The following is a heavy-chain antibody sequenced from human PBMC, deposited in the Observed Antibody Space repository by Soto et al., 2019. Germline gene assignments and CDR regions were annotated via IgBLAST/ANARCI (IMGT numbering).Heavy chain of an antibody. J-gene: IGHJ4*02. CDR1: GGSVSSGNVY. V-gene: IGHV4-30-4*01. CDR2: IYFNGKA. CDR3: AHDSHGGSTFFDM. D-gene: IGHD1-7*01. Sequence: VQLQESGPGLVRPSETLALSCTVSGGSVSSGNVYWGWIGQSPGKGLEWIGHIYFNGKAYYIHSLKSRLAISLYTSNNHFSLKLSSVSAADPSVYFCAHDSHGGSTFFDMWGQGAPVTVSS.